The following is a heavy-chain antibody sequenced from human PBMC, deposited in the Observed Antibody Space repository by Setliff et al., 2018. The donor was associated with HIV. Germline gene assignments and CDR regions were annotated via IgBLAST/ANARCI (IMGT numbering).Heavy chain of an antibody. CDR3: ASTRLTGYCSGGTCYLGWFDP. Sequence: PSETLSLTCTVSGGSMSSYYWSWIRQPPGNGLEWIGSIYYTGSTDYNPSLMSRVTISLDTPKNQFSLKLNSMSAVDTAVYYCASTRLTGYCSGGTCYLGWFDPWGQGTLVTVSS. D-gene: IGHD2-15*01. V-gene: IGHV4-59*01. CDR2: IYYTGST. CDR1: GGSMSSYY. J-gene: IGHJ5*02.